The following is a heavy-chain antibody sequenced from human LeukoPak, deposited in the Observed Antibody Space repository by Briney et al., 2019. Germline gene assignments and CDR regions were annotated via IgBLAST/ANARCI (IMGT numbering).Heavy chain of an antibody. CDR1: GYTFTSYD. CDR3: ARTVYYYDSSGYPEEYYFDY. CDR2: MNPNSGNT. D-gene: IGHD3-22*01. V-gene: IGHV1-8*01. J-gene: IGHJ4*02. Sequence: ASVKVSCKASGYTFTSYDINWVRQATGQGLEWMGWMNPNSGNTGYAQKFQGRVTITADKSTSTAYMELSSLRSEDTAVYYCARTVYYYDSSGYPEEYYFDYWGQGTLVTVSS.